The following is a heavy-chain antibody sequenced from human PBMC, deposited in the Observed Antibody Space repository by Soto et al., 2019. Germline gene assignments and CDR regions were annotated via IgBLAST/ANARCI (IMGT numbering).Heavy chain of an antibody. CDR1: GFTFRSYA. V-gene: IGHV3-30-3*01. Sequence: GGSLRLSCAASGFTFRSYAMHWVRQAPGKGLEWVAVISYDGSNKYYADSVKGRFTISRDNSKNTLYLQMNSLRAEDTAVYYCARDVTILGFDYWGQGTLVTVSS. CDR2: ISYDGSNK. CDR3: ARDVTILGFDY. J-gene: IGHJ4*02. D-gene: IGHD3-3*01.